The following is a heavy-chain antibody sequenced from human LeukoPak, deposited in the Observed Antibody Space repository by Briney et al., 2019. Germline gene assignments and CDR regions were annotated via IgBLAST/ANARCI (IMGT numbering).Heavy chain of an antibody. CDR1: GGSISSYY. Sequence: SETLSLTCTVSGGSISSYYWSWIRQPPGKGLGWIGYIYYSGSTNYNPSLKSRVTISVDTSKNQFSLKLSSVTAADTAVYYCARGWLQPYYFDYWGQGTLVTVSS. CDR2: IYYSGST. D-gene: IGHD5-24*01. V-gene: IGHV4-59*08. CDR3: ARGWLQPYYFDY. J-gene: IGHJ4*02.